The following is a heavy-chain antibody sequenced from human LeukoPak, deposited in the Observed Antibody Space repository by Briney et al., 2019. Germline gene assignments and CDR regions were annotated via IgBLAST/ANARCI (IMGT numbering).Heavy chain of an antibody. CDR2: IWYDGSNK. J-gene: IGHJ4*02. CDR3: ARGQQLGSFGPFGY. Sequence: GRSLRLSCAASGFTFSSYGMHWVRQAPGKGLEWVAVIWYDGSNKYYADSVKGRFTISRDNAKNSLYLQMNSLRAEDTAVYYCARGQQLGSFGPFGYWGQGTLVTVSS. CDR1: GFTFSSYG. V-gene: IGHV3-33*03. D-gene: IGHD6-13*01.